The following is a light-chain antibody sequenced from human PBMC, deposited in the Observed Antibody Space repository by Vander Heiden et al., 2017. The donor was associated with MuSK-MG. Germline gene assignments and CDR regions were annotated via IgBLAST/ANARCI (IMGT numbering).Light chain of an antibody. V-gene: IGKV1-27*01. CDR2: AAS. J-gene: IGKJ3*01. Sequence: DIQMTHSPSSLSPSVVVRATIPCRASQGISNYLAWYQQKPGKVHKLLIYAASTLQSGVPSRFSGSGSGKDFTLTISSLQPEDVATYSWQKNNSPHFFGHGTKVDIK. CDR1: QGISNY. CDR3: QKNNSPHF.